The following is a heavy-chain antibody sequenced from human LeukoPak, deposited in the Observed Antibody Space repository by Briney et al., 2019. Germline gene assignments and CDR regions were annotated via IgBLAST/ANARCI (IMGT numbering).Heavy chain of an antibody. V-gene: IGHV4-39*01. CDR2: IYYSGIT. Sequence: SETLSLTCTVSGGSISSSSYYWGWIRQPPGKGLEWIGSIYYSGITYYNPSLKSRVTISVDTSKNQFSLKLSSVTAADTAVYYCARVSSSSWLNYYYYMDVWGKGTTVTVSS. CDR1: GGSISSSSYY. J-gene: IGHJ6*03. CDR3: ARVSSSSWLNYYYYMDV. D-gene: IGHD6-13*01.